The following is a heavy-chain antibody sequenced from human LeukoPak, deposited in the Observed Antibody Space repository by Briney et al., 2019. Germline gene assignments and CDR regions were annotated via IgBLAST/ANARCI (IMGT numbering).Heavy chain of an antibody. Sequence: ASVKVSCKASGYTFTSYDINWVRQATGQGLEWMGWMNPNSGNTGYAQKFQGRVTMTRNTSISTAYMELGSLRSEDTAVYYCARRPPFRLTMVRAYDYWGQGTLVTVSS. CDR2: MNPNSGNT. J-gene: IGHJ4*02. V-gene: IGHV1-8*01. D-gene: IGHD3-10*01. CDR1: GYTFTSYD. CDR3: ARRPPFRLTMVRAYDY.